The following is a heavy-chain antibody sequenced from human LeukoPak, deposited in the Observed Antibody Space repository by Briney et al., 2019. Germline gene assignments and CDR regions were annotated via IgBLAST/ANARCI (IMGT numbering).Heavy chain of an antibody. CDR2: LNHSGST. V-gene: IGHV4-34*01. D-gene: IGHD5-12*01. Sequence: PSETLSLTCAVYGGSFSGYYWGWIRKPPGKGREWIGELNHSGSTNYNPSLKSRVTISVDTSKNQFSLKLSSVTAADTAVYYCARGKVAKGYYYYYGMDVWGKGTTVTVSS. CDR1: GGSFSGYY. J-gene: IGHJ6*04. CDR3: ARGKVAKGYYYYYGMDV.